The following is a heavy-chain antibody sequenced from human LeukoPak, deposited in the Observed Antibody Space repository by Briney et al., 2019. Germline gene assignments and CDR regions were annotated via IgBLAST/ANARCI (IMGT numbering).Heavy chain of an antibody. Sequence: PSETLSLTCAVYGGSFSGYYWSWIRQPPGKGLEWIGEVNHSGSTNYSPSLKSRVTISVDTSKNQFSLNLSSVTAADTAVYYCATSTVTRVSNWFDPWGQGTLVTVSS. V-gene: IGHV4-34*01. CDR3: ATSTVTRVSNWFDP. CDR2: VNHSGST. J-gene: IGHJ5*02. D-gene: IGHD4-17*01. CDR1: GGSFSGYY.